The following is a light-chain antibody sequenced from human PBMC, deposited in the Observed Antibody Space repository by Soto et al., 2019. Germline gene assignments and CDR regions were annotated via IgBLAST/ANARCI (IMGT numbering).Light chain of an antibody. Sequence: EVVLTQSPGTLSLSPGERATLSCRASQSVSSPYFAWYQQRPGQAPRLLIYGTSTRATVIPDRFSGSGSGTDFTLTVTRLEPEDFAIYYCHQSGYSPRTFGEGTKVEFQ. J-gene: IGKJ4*02. CDR2: GTS. CDR3: HQSGYSPRT. V-gene: IGKV3-20*01. CDR1: QSVSSPY.